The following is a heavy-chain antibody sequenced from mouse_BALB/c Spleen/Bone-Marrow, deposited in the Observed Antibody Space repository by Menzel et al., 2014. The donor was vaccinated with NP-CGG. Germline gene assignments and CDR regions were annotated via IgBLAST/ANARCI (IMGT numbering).Heavy chain of an antibody. D-gene: IGHD2-4*01. CDR2: IRNKANGYTT. CDR3: AREIINDYHWYFDV. CDR1: GFTFTDYY. Sequence: EVQLVESGGGLVQPGGSLRLSCATSGFTFTDYYMSWVRQPPGKALEWLGFIRNKANGYTTEYSASVKGRFTISRDNSQSILCLQMNTLRAGDSATYYCAREIINDYHWYFDVWGAGTTVTVSS. J-gene: IGHJ1*01. V-gene: IGHV7-3*02.